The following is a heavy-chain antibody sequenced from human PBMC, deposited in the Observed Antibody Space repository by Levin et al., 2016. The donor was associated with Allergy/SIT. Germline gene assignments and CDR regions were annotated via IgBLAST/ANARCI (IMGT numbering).Heavy chain of an antibody. CDR3: AKRGVGITNDASEV. D-gene: IGHD1-26*01. Sequence: GGSLRLSCAASGFMFDNYAMIWVRQAPGKGLEWVSIVSGSGDITNYADSVRGRFTISRDNSKNTLYLQMSSLRAEDTAVYYCAKRGVGITNDASEVWGQGTMVTVSS. CDR2: VSGSGDIT. CDR1: GFMFDNYA. V-gene: IGHV3-23*01. J-gene: IGHJ3*01.